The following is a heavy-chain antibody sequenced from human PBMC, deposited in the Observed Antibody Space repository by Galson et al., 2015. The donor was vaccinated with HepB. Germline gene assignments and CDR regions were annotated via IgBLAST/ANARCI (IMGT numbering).Heavy chain of an antibody. CDR1: GFTFSSYW. V-gene: IGHV3-7*03. Sequence: SLRLSCAASGFTFSSYWMSWVRQAPGKGLEWVANIKQDGSEKYYVDSVKGRFTISRDNAKNSLYLQMNSLRAEDTAVYYCARVLGGSGSYVFDNWFDPWGQGTLVTVSS. CDR3: ARVLGGSGSYVFDNWFDP. J-gene: IGHJ5*02. CDR2: IKQDGSEK. D-gene: IGHD3-10*01.